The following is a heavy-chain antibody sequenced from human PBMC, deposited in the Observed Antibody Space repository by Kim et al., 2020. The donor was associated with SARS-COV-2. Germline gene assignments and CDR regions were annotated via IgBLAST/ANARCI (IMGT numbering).Heavy chain of an antibody. V-gene: IGHV3-21*01. D-gene: IGHD3-10*01. Sequence: YYADSVTARSTTSRDNAKNSLYMQMNSLRAEDTAVYYCARGAYGSPGPHYWGQGALVTVSS. J-gene: IGHJ4*02. CDR3: ARGAYGSPGPHY.